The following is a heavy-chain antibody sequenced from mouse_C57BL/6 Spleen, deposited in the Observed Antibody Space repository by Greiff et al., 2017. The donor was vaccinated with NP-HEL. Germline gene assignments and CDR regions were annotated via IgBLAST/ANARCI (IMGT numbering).Heavy chain of an antibody. D-gene: IGHD2-3*01. CDR1: GFTFSSYG. J-gene: IGHJ3*01. V-gene: IGHV5-6*02. Sequence: DVKLVESGGDLVKPGGSLKLSCAASGFTFSSYGMSWVRQTPDKRLEWVATISSGGSYTYYPDSVKGRFTISRDNAKNTLYLQMSSLKSEDTAMYYCARDDGYISFAYWGQGTLVTVSA. CDR3: ARDDGYISFAY. CDR2: ISSGGSYT.